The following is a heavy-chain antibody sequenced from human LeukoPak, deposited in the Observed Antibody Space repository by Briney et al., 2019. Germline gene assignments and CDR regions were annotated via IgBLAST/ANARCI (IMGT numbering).Heavy chain of an antibody. D-gene: IGHD3-10*01. Sequence: AGTSLRLSCAASGFTFSDYAMHWVRKAPAKGLKGWAFISKEGNNKYYVDSVKGRFTISRDNSKNTLYLQMDSLRAEDTAVFYCARDHYYSSGTYQDYWGQGTLVTVSS. CDR3: ARDHYYSSGTYQDY. J-gene: IGHJ4*02. V-gene: IGHV3-30*03. CDR1: GFTFSDYA. CDR2: ISKEGNNK.